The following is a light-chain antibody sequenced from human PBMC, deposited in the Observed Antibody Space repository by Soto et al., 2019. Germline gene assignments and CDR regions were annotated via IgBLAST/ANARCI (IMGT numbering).Light chain of an antibody. CDR3: QEYCSPAQT. CDR1: QSVSSSY. J-gene: IGKJ4*01. CDR2: GAS. Sequence: EIVLTQSPGTLSLSPGERATLSCRASQSVSSSYLAWYQQKPGQAPRLLIYGASSRATGIPDRFSGSGSCTDFTFFNSVLMADFNAAYYGQEYCSPAQTFGGGTNEQIK. V-gene: IGKV3-20*01.